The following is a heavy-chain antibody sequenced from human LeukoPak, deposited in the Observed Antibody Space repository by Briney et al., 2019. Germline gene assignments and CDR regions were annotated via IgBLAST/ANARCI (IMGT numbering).Heavy chain of an antibody. Sequence: GGSLRLSCAASGFTFSSYSMNWVRQAPGKGLEWVSSISSSSSYIYYADSVKGRFTISRDNAKNSLYLQMNSLRAEDTAVYYCAGGFVAASSLFDYWGQGTLVTVSS. J-gene: IGHJ4*02. V-gene: IGHV3-21*01. D-gene: IGHD2-15*01. CDR1: GFTFSSYS. CDR2: ISSSSSYI. CDR3: AGGFVAASSLFDY.